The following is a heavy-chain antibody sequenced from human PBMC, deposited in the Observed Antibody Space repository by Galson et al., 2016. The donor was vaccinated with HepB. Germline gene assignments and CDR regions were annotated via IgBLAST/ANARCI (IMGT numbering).Heavy chain of an antibody. V-gene: IGHV1-69*13. CDR1: GDKFKTYA. CDR2: IIPRLGTP. CDR3: ASAYAIQWCHSFDL. Sequence: SVKVSCKASGDKFKTYAISWVRQAPGQGLEWMGGIIPRLGTPHYAQKFQGKITITADESTSTAFMELSSLRSEDTALYFCASAYAIQWCHSFDLWGQGTMVTVSS. D-gene: IGHD2-15*01. J-gene: IGHJ3*01.